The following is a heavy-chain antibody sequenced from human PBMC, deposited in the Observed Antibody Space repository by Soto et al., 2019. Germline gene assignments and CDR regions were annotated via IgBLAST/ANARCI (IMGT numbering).Heavy chain of an antibody. J-gene: IGHJ4*02. Sequence: SETLSLTCTVSGGSISSGGYYWSWIRQHPGKGLEWIGYIYYSGSTYYNPSLESRVTISVDTSKSQLSLKLSSVTAADTAVYYCASLSAGYYYDSSGYYFDYWGQGTLVTVSS. CDR2: IYYSGST. D-gene: IGHD3-22*01. V-gene: IGHV4-31*03. CDR3: ASLSAGYYYDSSGYYFDY. CDR1: GGSISSGGYY.